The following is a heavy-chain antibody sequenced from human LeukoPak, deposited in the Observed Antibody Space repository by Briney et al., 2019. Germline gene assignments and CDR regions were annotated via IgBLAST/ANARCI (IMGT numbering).Heavy chain of an antibody. CDR2: IIPIFGTA. V-gene: IGHV1-69*05. Sequence: SVKVCCKASGATFSSYAISWVRQAPGQGLEWMGRIIPIFGTANYAQKFQGRVTITTDESTSTAYMELSSLRSEDTAVYYCARESDSSGYYYFDYWGQGTLVTVSS. J-gene: IGHJ4*02. CDR1: GATFSSYA. D-gene: IGHD3-22*01. CDR3: ARESDSSGYYYFDY.